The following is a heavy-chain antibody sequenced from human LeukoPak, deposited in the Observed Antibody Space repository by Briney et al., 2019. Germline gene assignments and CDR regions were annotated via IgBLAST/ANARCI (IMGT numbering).Heavy chain of an antibody. CDR3: AKDRSPNYYDSSGYYPFDY. Sequence: GGSLRLSCAASAFTFSSYGMHWVRQAPGKGLEWVAFIRYDGTNKYYADSVKGRFTISRDKSKNTLYLQMNSLRDEDTAVYYCAKDRSPNYYDSSGYYPFDYWGQGTLVTVSS. V-gene: IGHV3-30*02. CDR2: IRYDGTNK. CDR1: AFTFSSYG. J-gene: IGHJ4*02. D-gene: IGHD3-22*01.